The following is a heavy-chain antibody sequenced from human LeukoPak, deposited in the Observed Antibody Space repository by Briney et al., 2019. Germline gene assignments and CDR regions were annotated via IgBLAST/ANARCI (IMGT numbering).Heavy chain of an antibody. CDR2: ISSSSSTI. CDR1: GFTFSSYS. Sequence: GGSLRPSCAASGFTFSSYSMNWVRQAPGKGLEWVSYISSSSSTIYYADSVKGRFTISRDNAKNSLYLQMNSLRAEDTAVYYCARALYYGRLRDYYMDVWGKGTTVTVSS. D-gene: IGHD1-26*01. V-gene: IGHV3-48*01. J-gene: IGHJ6*03. CDR3: ARALYYGRLRDYYMDV.